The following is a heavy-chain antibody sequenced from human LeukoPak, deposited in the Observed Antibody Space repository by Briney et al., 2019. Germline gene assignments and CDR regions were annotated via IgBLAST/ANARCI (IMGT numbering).Heavy chain of an antibody. CDR2: INHSGST. D-gene: IGHD6-13*01. Sequence: SETLSLTCAVYGGSFSGYYWSWIRQPPGKGLKWIGEINHSGSTNYNPSLKSRVTISVDTSKNQFSLKLSSVTAADTAVYYCARGESSSSSYYYYYYMDVWGKGTTVTVSS. CDR3: ARGESSSSSYYYYYYMDV. J-gene: IGHJ6*03. V-gene: IGHV4-34*01. CDR1: GGSFSGYY.